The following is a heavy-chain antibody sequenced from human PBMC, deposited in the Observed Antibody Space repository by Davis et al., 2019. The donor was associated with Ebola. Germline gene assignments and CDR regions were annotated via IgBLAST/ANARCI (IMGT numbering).Heavy chain of an antibody. CDR2: ISGSGGST. CDR1: GFTFSSYA. D-gene: IGHD6-13*01. Sequence: GESLKISCAASGFTFSSYAMSWVRQAPGKGLEWVSAISGSGGSTYYADSVKGRFTISRDNSKNTLYLQMNSLRAEDTAVYYCATIAAAGMLSYWGQGTLVTVSS. CDR3: ATIAAAGMLSY. V-gene: IGHV3-23*01. J-gene: IGHJ4*02.